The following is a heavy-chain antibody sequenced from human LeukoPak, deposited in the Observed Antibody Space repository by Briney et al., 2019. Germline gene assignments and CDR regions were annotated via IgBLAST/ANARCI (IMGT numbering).Heavy chain of an antibody. CDR1: GGSISSSSYY. D-gene: IGHD1-26*01. CDR3: ASSGVGATNEIDY. V-gene: IGHV4-39*01. CDR2: IYYSGST. Sequence: KPSATLSLTCTVSGGSISSSSYYWGWIRQPPGKGLEWIGSIYYSGSTYYNPSLKSRVTISVDTSKNQFSLKLSSVTAADTAVYYCASSGVGATNEIDYWGQGTLVTVSS. J-gene: IGHJ4*02.